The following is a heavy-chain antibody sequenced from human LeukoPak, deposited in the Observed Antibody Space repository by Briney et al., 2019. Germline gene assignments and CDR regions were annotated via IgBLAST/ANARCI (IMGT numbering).Heavy chain of an antibody. V-gene: IGHV3-30-3*01. Sequence: GGSLRLSCAASGFTFSSYAMHWVRQAPGKGLEWVAVISYDGNNKYYADSVKGRFTISRDNSKNTLYLQMNSLRAEDTAVYYCARRPMVTYYYYYGMDVWGQGTTVTVSS. CDR3: ARRPMVTYYYYYGMDV. CDR2: ISYDGNNK. D-gene: IGHD5-18*01. CDR1: GFTFSSYA. J-gene: IGHJ6*02.